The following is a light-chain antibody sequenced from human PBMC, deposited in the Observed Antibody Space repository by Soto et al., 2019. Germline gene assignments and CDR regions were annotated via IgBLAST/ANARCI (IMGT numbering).Light chain of an antibody. CDR2: AAS. CDR3: QQRANWPLTT. V-gene: IGKV3-11*01. Sequence: DIVLTQSPATLSLSPGERATLSCRASQSVSNFLAWYQQKPGQPPSLLIYAASNRATGIPARFSGSGSGADFTLTIHSLESEDFAIYYCQQRANWPLTTFGRGTRLEIK. CDR1: QSVSNF. J-gene: IGKJ5*01.